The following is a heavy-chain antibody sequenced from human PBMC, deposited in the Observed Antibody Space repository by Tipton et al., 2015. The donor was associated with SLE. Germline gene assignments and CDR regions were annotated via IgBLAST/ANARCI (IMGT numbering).Heavy chain of an antibody. J-gene: IGHJ4*02. Sequence: GSLRLSCAASGFTFSSYIMNWVRQAPGKGLEWVSSISSSSNYIYYPDSVKGRFTISRDNAKNSLYLQMNTLRAEDTAVYFCAREERWLAYFDYWGQGTLVTVSS. CDR3: AREERWLAYFDY. CDR1: GFTFSSYI. D-gene: IGHD6-19*01. CDR2: ISSSSNYI. V-gene: IGHV3-21*04.